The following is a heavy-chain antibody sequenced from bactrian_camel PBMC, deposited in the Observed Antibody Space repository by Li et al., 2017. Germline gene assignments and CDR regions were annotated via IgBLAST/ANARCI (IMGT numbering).Heavy chain of an antibody. D-gene: IGHD5*01. J-gene: IGHJ4*01. CDR2: IYTDRDSK. V-gene: IGHV3S40*01. CDR3: AAGTSTGFPFRESAYPY. Sequence: VQLVESGGGSVQAGGSLRLSCAASGYTYSSMCMGWFRLTPGKEREGLAAIYTDRDSKWYADSVKGRFTISQDDAKNAVYLQMNSLKPEDTAVYYCAAGTSTGFPFRESAYPYWGQGTQVTVS. CDR1: GYTYSSMC.